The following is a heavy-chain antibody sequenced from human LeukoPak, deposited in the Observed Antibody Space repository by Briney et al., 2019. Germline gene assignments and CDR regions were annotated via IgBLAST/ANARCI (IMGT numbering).Heavy chain of an antibody. CDR3: ARDRGLNSYGLDY. J-gene: IGHJ4*02. Sequence: PGGSLRLPCAASGFTFSSYEMNWVRQAPGKGLEWVSYISSSGTTKYYADSVKGRFTISRDNVKNSLYLQMNSLRAEDTAVYYCARDRGLNSYGLDYWGQGTLVPVSS. V-gene: IGHV3-48*03. CDR2: ISSSGTTK. CDR1: GFTFSSYE. D-gene: IGHD5-18*01.